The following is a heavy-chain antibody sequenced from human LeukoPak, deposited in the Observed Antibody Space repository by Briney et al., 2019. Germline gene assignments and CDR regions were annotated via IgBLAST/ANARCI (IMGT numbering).Heavy chain of an antibody. V-gene: IGHV3-30*01. CDR3: ARGVAVAGTVDY. Sequence: GGSLGLSCAASGFTFSSYAMHWVRQAPGKGLEWVAVISYDGSNKYYADSVKGRFTISRDNSKNTLYLQMNSLRAEDTAVYYCARGVAVAGTVDYWGQGTLVTVSS. D-gene: IGHD6-19*01. J-gene: IGHJ4*02. CDR1: GFTFSSYA. CDR2: ISYDGSNK.